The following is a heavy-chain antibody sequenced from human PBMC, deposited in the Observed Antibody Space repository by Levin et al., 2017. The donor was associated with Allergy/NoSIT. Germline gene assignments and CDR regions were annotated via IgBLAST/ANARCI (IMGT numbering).Heavy chain of an antibody. Sequence: ETLSLTCAASGFTFSSYWMHWVRQAPGKGLVWVSRINTDGSSTSYADSVKGRFTISRDNAKNTLYLQMNSLRAEDTAVYYCARAPLITIFGVVISASAAYNWFDPWGQGTLVTVSS. CDR2: INTDGSST. V-gene: IGHV3-74*01. J-gene: IGHJ5*02. CDR3: ARAPLITIFGVVISASAAYNWFDP. D-gene: IGHD3-3*01. CDR1: GFTFSSYW.